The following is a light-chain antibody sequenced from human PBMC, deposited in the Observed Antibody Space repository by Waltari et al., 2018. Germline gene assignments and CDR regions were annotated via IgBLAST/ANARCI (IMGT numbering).Light chain of an antibody. CDR2: DVS. Sequence: QSALTQPASVSGSPGQSITISCTGTSSDVGGYNYVSWYQQHPGKAPKLMIYDVSNRPSWVSNRCSGSKAGNAASLTSAGLQAEDEADYYCSSYTSSLVVFGGGTKLTVL. J-gene: IGLJ2*01. V-gene: IGLV2-14*03. CDR1: SSDVGGYNY. CDR3: SSYTSSLVV.